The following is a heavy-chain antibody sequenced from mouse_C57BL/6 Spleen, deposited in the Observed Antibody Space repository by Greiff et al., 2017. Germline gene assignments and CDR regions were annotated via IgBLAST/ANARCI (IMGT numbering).Heavy chain of an antibody. J-gene: IGHJ3*01. V-gene: IGHV1-55*01. Sequence: QVQLQQPGAELVKPGASVQMSCKASGYTFTSYWITWVKQRPGQGLEWIGDIYPGSGSTNYNEKFKSTATLTVDTSSSTAYMQLSSLTSEDSAVYYCASIYYGNYEAYWGQGTLVTVSA. CDR1: GYTFTSYW. CDR2: IYPGSGST. CDR3: ASIYYGNYEAY. D-gene: IGHD2-1*01.